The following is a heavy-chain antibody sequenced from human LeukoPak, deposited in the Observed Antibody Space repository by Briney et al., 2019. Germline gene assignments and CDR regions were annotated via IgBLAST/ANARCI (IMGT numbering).Heavy chain of an antibody. CDR2: IYYSGST. J-gene: IGHJ2*01. Sequence: SETLSLTCTVFGGSISGYYWSWVRQSPGKGLEWIGEIYYSGSTKYNPSLRGRITISVDTSKRQFSLRLSSVTAADTAVYYCARDKDTMVRGVISWYFDLWGRGTLVTVSS. D-gene: IGHD3-10*01. V-gene: IGHV4-59*01. CDR1: GGSISGYY. CDR3: ARDKDTMVRGVISWYFDL.